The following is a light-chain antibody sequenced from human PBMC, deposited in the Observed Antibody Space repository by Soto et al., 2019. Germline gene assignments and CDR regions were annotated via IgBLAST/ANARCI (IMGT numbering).Light chain of an antibody. CDR3: QQYGSSPRT. CDR2: GAS. J-gene: IGKJ1*01. CDR1: QSVSSSY. V-gene: IGKV3-20*01. Sequence: EIVLTQSPGTLSLSPGGRATLSCRASQSVSSSYLAWYQHKPGQAPRLLIYGASSRATGIPDRFSGGGSGTDFTLTISRLEPEDFAVYYCQQYGSSPRTFGQGTKVEIK.